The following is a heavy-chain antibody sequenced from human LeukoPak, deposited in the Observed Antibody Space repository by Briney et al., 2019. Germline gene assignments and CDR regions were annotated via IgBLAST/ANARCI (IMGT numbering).Heavy chain of an antibody. J-gene: IGHJ5*02. CDR2: IYYSGST. CDR3: ARDCSTTSCYETGWFDP. CDR1: GGSISSYY. D-gene: IGHD2-2*01. V-gene: IGHV4-59*01. Sequence: SETLSLTCTVSGGSISSYYWSWIRQPPGKGLEWIGYIYYSGSTNYNPSLKSRVTISVDTSKTQFSLKLSSVTAADTAMYYCARDCSTTSCYETGWFDPWGQGTLVTVSS.